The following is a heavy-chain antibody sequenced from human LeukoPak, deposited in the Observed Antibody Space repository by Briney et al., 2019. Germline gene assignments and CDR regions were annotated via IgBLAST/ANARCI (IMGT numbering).Heavy chain of an antibody. CDR3: ARPHPRTVFGVFSYYYGMDV. J-gene: IGHJ6*02. CDR1: GFIFSSYG. D-gene: IGHD3-3*01. Sequence: PGRSLRLSCVTSGFIFSSYGIHWVRQAPGKGLEWVSSISSSSTYIYYADSVKGRFIISRDNAKNSLYLQMNSLRAEDTAVYYCARPHPRTVFGVFSYYYGMDVWGQGTTVTVSS. V-gene: IGHV3-21*01. CDR2: ISSSSTYI.